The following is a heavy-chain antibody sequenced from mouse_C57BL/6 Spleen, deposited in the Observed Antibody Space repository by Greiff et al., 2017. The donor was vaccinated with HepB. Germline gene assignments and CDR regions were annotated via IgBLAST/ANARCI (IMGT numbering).Heavy chain of an antibody. J-gene: IGHJ2*01. CDR1: GYAFTSYW. Sequence: VQLQQPGAELVKPGASVKLSCKASGYAFTSYWMHWVKQRPGQGLEWIGMIHPNSGSTNYNEKFKSKATLTVDKSSSTAYMQLSSLTSEDSAVYYCARRTSGYFDYWGQGTTLTVSS. CDR3: ARRTSGYFDY. D-gene: IGHD3-1*01. V-gene: IGHV1-64*01. CDR2: IHPNSGST.